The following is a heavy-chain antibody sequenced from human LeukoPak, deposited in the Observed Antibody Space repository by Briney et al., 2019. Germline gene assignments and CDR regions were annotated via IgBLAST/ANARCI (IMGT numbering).Heavy chain of an antibody. Sequence: SETLSLTRTVSGGSISSGDYYWSWIRQPPGKGLEWIGYIYYSGSTYYNPSLKSRVTISVDTSKNQFSLKLSSVTAADTAVYYCARDKSPNYGDYGWFDPWGQGTLVTVSS. CDR3: ARDKSPNYGDYGWFDP. D-gene: IGHD4-17*01. CDR1: GGSISSGDYY. J-gene: IGHJ5*02. CDR2: IYYSGST. V-gene: IGHV4-30-4*08.